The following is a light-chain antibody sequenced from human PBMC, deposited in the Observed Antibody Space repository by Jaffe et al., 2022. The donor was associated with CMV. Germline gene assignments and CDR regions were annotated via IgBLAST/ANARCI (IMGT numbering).Light chain of an antibody. CDR1: SLRSFY. Sequence: SSELTQDPAVSVALGQTVRITCQGDSLRSFYASWYQQKPGQAPILVIYGKNNRPSGIPDRFSGSSSGNTASLTITGAQADDEADYYCNSRDSSVNHLNYVFGTGTKVTVL. J-gene: IGLJ1*01. CDR2: GKN. V-gene: IGLV3-19*01. CDR3: NSRDSSVNHLNYV.